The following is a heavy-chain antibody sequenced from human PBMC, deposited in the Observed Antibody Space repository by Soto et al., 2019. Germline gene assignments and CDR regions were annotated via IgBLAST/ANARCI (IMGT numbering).Heavy chain of an antibody. CDR3: ARAGSSSSLSWFDP. V-gene: IGHV1-18*01. CDR2: ISAYNGNT. Sequence: GASVKVSCKASGYTFTSYGISCVRQAPGQGLEWMGWISAYNGNTNYAQKLQGRVTMTTDTSTSTAYMELRSLRSDDTAVYYCARAGSSSSLSWFDPWGQGTLVTVSS. D-gene: IGHD6-6*01. J-gene: IGHJ5*02. CDR1: GYTFTSYG.